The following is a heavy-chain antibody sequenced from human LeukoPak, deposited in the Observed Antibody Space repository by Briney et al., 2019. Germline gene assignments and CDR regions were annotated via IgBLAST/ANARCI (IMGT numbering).Heavy chain of an antibody. CDR2: IYYSGSA. Sequence: SETLSLTCTVSGGSISSSSYYWGWIRQPPGKGLEWIGTIYYSGSAYYNPSLKSRVTISVDTSKNQFSLKLSSVTAADTAVYYCARDRHYYGMDVWGQGTTVTVSS. J-gene: IGHJ6*02. CDR1: GGSISSSSYY. V-gene: IGHV4-39*07. CDR3: ARDRHYYGMDV.